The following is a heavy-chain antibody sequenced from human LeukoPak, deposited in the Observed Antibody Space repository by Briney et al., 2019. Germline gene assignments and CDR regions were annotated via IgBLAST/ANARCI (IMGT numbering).Heavy chain of an antibody. Sequence: ASVKVSCKASGGTFSSYAISWVRQAPGQGLEWMGRINPNSGGTNYAQKFQGRVTMTRDTSISTAYMELSRLRSDDTAVYYCATSQQLGFDYWGQGTLVTVSS. V-gene: IGHV1-2*06. CDR2: INPNSGGT. CDR1: GGTFSSYA. CDR3: ATSQQLGFDY. J-gene: IGHJ4*02. D-gene: IGHD6-13*01.